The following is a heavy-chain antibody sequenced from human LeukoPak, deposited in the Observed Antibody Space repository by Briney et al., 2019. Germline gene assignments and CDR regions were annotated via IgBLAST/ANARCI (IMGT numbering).Heavy chain of an antibody. CDR1: GFAFSDYG. D-gene: IGHD3-22*01. CDR2: IRYDGSSE. CDR3: AKDGNYYDSSGLFDY. V-gene: IGHV3-30*02. Sequence: GGSLRLSCAASGFAFSDYGMHWVRQAPGKGLEWVAFIRYDGSSEFYADSVKGRFTISRDNSKNTLYLQMNSLRAEDTAVYYCAKDGNYYDSSGLFDYWGQGTLVTVSS. J-gene: IGHJ4*02.